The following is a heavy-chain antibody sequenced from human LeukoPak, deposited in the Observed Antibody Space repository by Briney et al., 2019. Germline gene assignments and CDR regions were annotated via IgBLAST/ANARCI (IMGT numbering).Heavy chain of an antibody. J-gene: IGHJ4*02. D-gene: IGHD3-10*01. CDR1: GFTFSSYA. Sequence: GGSLRLSCAASGFTFSSYAMSWVRQAPGKGLEWVSAISGSGGSTYYADSVKGRFTISRDNSKNTLYLQMNSLRAEDTAVYYCARDNRLAVVRGVMRYWGQGTLVTVSS. V-gene: IGHV3-23*01. CDR3: ARDNRLAVVRGVMRY. CDR2: ISGSGGST.